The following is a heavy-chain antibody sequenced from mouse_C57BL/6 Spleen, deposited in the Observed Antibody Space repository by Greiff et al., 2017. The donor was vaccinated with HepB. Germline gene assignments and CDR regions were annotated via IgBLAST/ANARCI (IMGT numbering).Heavy chain of an antibody. J-gene: IGHJ3*01. D-gene: IGHD2-5*01. V-gene: IGHV1-82*01. CDR3: AREDSNYKFAY. CDR2: IYPGDGDT. Sequence: QVQLKQSGPELVKPGASVKISCKASGYAISSSWMNWVKQRPGKGLEWIGRIYPGDGDTNYNGKFKGKATLTADKSSSTAYMQLSSLTSEDSAVYFCAREDSNYKFAYWGQGTLVTVSA. CDR1: GYAISSSW.